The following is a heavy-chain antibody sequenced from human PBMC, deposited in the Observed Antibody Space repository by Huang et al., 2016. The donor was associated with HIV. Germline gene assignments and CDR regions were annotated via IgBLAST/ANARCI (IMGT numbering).Heavy chain of an antibody. Sequence: QLQLQESGPGLVKPSETLSLTCTVSGGSISSRGYYWGWIRKPPGKGLQGIANIDYSGSTYYNPSLKGRVTISVDTSKNKFSLRLSSVTAADTAVYYCARLAYCAGDCYSGHYYFDYWGQGTLVTVSS. J-gene: IGHJ4*02. CDR2: IDYSGST. CDR1: GGSISSRGYY. V-gene: IGHV4-39*01. D-gene: IGHD2-21*02. CDR3: ARLAYCAGDCYSGHYYFDY.